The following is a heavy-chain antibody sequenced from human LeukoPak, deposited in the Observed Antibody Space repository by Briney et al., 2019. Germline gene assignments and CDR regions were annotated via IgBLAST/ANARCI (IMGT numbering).Heavy chain of an antibody. V-gene: IGHV4-59*01. J-gene: IGHJ6*02. CDR1: GGSISSYY. Sequence: SETLSLTCTVSGGSISSYYWSWIRQPPGKGLEWIGYIYYSGSINYNPSLKSRVTVSVDTSKNQFSLKLSSVTAADTAVYYCARAQAYSSSWYYDDYGMDVWGQGTTVTVSS. CDR3: ARAQAYSSSWYYDDYGMDV. D-gene: IGHD6-13*01. CDR2: IYYSGSI.